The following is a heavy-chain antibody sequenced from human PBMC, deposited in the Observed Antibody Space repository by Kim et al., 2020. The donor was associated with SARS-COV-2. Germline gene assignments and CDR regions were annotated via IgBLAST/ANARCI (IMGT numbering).Heavy chain of an antibody. CDR2: ISYDGSNK. J-gene: IGHJ4*02. Sequence: GGSLRLSCAASGFTFSSYGMHWVRQAPGKGLEWVAVISYDGSNKYYADSVKGRFTISRDNSKNTLYLQMNSLRAEDTAVYYCAKDTVQPLTYYDFWSGYYGGYYFDYWGQGTLVTVSS. CDR3: AKDTVQPLTYYDFWSGYYGGYYFDY. D-gene: IGHD3-3*01. V-gene: IGHV3-30*18. CDR1: GFTFSSYG.